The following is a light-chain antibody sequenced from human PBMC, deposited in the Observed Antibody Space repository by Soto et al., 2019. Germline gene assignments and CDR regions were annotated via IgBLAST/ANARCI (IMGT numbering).Light chain of an antibody. V-gene: IGLV1-40*01. Sequence: QSVLTQPPSVSGAPGQRVTISCTESSSNIGAGYDVHWYQQLPGTAPKLLIYGNSNRPSGVPDRFSGSKSGTSASLAITKLKVEDEAVYYCQSYDSSLSAFYVFGTGTKVTVL. CDR1: SSNIGAGYD. CDR3: QSYDSSLSAFYV. CDR2: GNS. J-gene: IGLJ1*01.